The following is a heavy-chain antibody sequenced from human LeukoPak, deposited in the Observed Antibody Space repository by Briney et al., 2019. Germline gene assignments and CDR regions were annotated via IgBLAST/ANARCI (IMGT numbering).Heavy chain of an antibody. Sequence: PGGSLRLSCAASGFTFSSYWMNWVRQAPGKGLEWVSYISSGTNTIYYADSVKGRFIISRYNAKNSLYLQMNSLRDEDTAVYYCARPITSGWTFPFDYWGQGIVVTVSS. CDR1: GFTFSSYW. CDR3: ARPITSGWTFPFDY. CDR2: ISSGTNTI. V-gene: IGHV3-48*02. D-gene: IGHD6-19*01. J-gene: IGHJ4*02.